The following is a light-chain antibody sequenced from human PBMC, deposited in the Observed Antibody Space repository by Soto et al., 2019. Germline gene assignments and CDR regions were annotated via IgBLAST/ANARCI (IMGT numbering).Light chain of an antibody. CDR2: GAS. CDR3: QQYNSWPPSYT. CDR1: QSVTTY. Sequence: EIVMTQSPATLSVSLGDRATLSCRASQSVTTYLARYQQKPGQAPRLLIYGASTRATGIPARFSGSGSETDFTLTISSLQSEDFAFYYCQQYNSWPPSYTFGQGTKLEIK. J-gene: IGKJ2*01. V-gene: IGKV3-15*01.